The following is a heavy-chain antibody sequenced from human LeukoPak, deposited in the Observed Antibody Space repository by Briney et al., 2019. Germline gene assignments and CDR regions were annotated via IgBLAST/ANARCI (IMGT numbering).Heavy chain of an antibody. J-gene: IGHJ5*02. D-gene: IGHD5-24*01. Sequence: GGSLRLSCAASGFAFDDYGMSWVRQAPGKGLEWVAGINWNGGRTGYADSVKGRFTISRDNAKNSLYLQMNSLRAEDTALYHCARGQLWFDPWGQGTLVTVSS. CDR1: GFAFDDYG. V-gene: IGHV3-20*01. CDR2: INWNGGRT. CDR3: ARGQLWFDP.